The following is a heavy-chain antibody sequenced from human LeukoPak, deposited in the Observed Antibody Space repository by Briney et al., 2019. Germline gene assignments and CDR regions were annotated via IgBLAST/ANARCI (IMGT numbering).Heavy chain of an antibody. D-gene: IGHD6-19*01. CDR1: GGSISSYY. CDR3: ARSRYSGGRLVGMDV. Sequence: PSETLSLTCTVSGGSISSYYWSWIRQPPGKGLEWIGYIYYSGSTNYNPSLKSRVTISVDTSKNQFSLKLSSVTAADTAVYYCARSRYSGGRLVGMDVWGQGTTVTVSS. V-gene: IGHV4-59*08. CDR2: IYYSGST. J-gene: IGHJ6*02.